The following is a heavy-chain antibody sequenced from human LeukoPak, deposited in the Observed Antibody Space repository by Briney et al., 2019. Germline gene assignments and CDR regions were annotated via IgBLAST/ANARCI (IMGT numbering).Heavy chain of an antibody. CDR1: GYTFTSYY. CDR3: ARVLEYSSSSGYHYYYYMDV. J-gene: IGHJ6*03. D-gene: IGHD6-6*01. Sequence: ASVKVSCKASGYTFTSYYMHWVRQAPGQGLEWMGWINPNSGGTNYAQKFQGRVTMTRDTSISTAYMELSRLRSDDTAVYYCARVLEYSSSSGYHYYYYMDVWGKGTMVTVSS. CDR2: INPNSGGT. V-gene: IGHV1-2*02.